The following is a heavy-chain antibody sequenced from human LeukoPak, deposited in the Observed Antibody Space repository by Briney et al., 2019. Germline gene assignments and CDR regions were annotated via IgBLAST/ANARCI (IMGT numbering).Heavy chain of an antibody. CDR2: INHSGSA. J-gene: IGHJ4*02. Sequence: PSETLSLTCAVYGGSFSGYYWSWIRQPPGKGLEWIGEINHSGSANYNPSLKSRATLSIDKSKNQFSLNLSSVTAADTAAYYCARARRDSGYYKVDYWGQGTLVTVSS. D-gene: IGHD3-3*01. CDR1: GGSFSGYY. V-gene: IGHV4-34*01. CDR3: ARARRDSGYYKVDY.